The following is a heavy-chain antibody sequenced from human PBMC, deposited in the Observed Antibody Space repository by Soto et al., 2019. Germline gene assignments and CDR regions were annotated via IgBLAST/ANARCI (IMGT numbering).Heavy chain of an antibody. CDR1: GGTFSSYA. CDR2: IIPIFGTA. J-gene: IGHJ4*02. Sequence: SVKVSCKASGGTFSSYAISWVRQAPGQGLEWMGGIIPIFGTANYAQKFQGRVTITADESTSTAYMELSSLRSEDTAVCYCAREKDYYGSGSYYRCFDYWGQGTQVTVSS. V-gene: IGHV1-69*13. CDR3: AREKDYYGSGSYYRCFDY. D-gene: IGHD3-10*01.